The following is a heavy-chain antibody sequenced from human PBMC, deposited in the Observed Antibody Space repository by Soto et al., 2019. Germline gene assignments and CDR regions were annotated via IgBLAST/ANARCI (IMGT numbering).Heavy chain of an antibody. D-gene: IGHD3-22*01. CDR1: GLTFSSYG. CDR2: ISYDGSNK. J-gene: IGHJ3*02. CDR3: AKGLAYYYDSSCYYYDAFDI. V-gene: IGHV3-30*18. Sequence: PGGSLRLSCAASGLTFSSYGMHWVRQAPGKGLEWVAVISYDGSNKYYADSVKGRFTISRDNSKNTLYLQMNSLRAEDTAVYYCAKGLAYYYDSSCYYYDAFDIWGKGTMVTVSS.